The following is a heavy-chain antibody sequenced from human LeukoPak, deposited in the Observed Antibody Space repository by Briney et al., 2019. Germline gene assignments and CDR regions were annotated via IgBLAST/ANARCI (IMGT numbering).Heavy chain of an antibody. D-gene: IGHD1-26*01. V-gene: IGHV4-39*01. CDR3: ARLLWVEYSGSYYFDY. Sequence: PSETLSLTCTVSGGSISSSSYYWGWIRKPQGKGLEWIGGTYYSGSTYYNPSLKSRVTISVDTSKNQFSLKLSSVTAADTAMYYCARLLWVEYSGSYYFDYWGQGTLVTVSS. CDR2: TYYSGST. CDR1: GGSISSSSYY. J-gene: IGHJ4*02.